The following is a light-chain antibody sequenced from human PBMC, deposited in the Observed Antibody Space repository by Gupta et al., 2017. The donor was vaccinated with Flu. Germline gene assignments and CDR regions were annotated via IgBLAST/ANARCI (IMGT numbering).Light chain of an antibody. V-gene: IGLV2-11*01. CDR1: SSDVGAYNY. Sequence: QSALTQPRSVSGSPGQSVAISCTGTSSDVGAYNYVSWYQQHPGKAPKLIIDDVTKRPSGVPDRFTGSKSGNTASLTISGLQPEDEADYHCCSFGAASFFGGGTKLTVL. J-gene: IGLJ2*01. CDR2: DVT. CDR3: CSFGAASF.